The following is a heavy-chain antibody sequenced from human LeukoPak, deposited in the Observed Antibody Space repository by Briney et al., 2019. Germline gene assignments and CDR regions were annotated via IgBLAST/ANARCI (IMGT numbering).Heavy chain of an antibody. J-gene: IGHJ3*02. CDR3: ARGTYDILTGYYHDAFEN. CDR2: IYHSGST. D-gene: IGHD3-9*01. CDR1: GGSINSGAYA. V-gene: IGHV4-30-2*01. Sequence: SQTLSLTCAVSGGSINSGAYAWNWIRQPPGKGLEWIGYIYHSGSTYYNPSLKSRVTISVDRFKNQFSLKLSSVTAADTAVYYCARGTYDILTGYYHDAFENWGQGTMVTVSS.